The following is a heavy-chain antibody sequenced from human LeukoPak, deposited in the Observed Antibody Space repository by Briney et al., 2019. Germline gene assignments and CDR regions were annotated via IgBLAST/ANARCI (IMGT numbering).Heavy chain of an antibody. CDR2: IIPIFGTA. D-gene: IGHD3-22*01. V-gene: IGHV1-69*05. J-gene: IGHJ3*02. CDR3: ARAAKGYYDSSGPDDAFDI. Sequence: SVKVSCKASGYTFTSYAISWVRQAPGQGLEWMGRIIPIFGTANYAQKFQGRVTITTDESTSTAYMELSSLRSEDTAVYYCARAAKGYYDSSGPDDAFDIWGQGTMVTVSS. CDR1: GYTFTSYA.